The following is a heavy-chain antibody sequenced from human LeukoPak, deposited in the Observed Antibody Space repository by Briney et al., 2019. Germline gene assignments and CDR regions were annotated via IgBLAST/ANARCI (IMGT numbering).Heavy chain of an antibody. Sequence: GGSLRLSCAASGFTFSGYWMHWVRQAPGKGLEWVSSISSSSSYIYYADSVKGRFTISRDNAKNSLYLQMNSLRAEDTAVYYCAITGYSSSWYQPNYYYGMDVWGQGTTVTVSS. J-gene: IGHJ6*02. CDR2: ISSSSSYI. V-gene: IGHV3-21*01. CDR1: GFTFSGYW. CDR3: AITGYSSSWYQPNYYYGMDV. D-gene: IGHD6-13*01.